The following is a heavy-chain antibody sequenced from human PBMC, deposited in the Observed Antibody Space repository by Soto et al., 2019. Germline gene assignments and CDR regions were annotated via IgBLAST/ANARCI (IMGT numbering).Heavy chain of an antibody. CDR1: GFTFSSYD. CDR2: IGTAGDT. J-gene: IGHJ3*02. Sequence: GGSLRLSCAASGFTFSSYDMHWVRQATGKGLEWVSAIGTAGDTYYPGSVKGRFTISRENAKNSLYLQMNSLRAGDTAVYYCAREGAGGAFDIWGQGTMVTVS. V-gene: IGHV3-13*01. CDR3: AREGAGGAFDI. D-gene: IGHD1-26*01.